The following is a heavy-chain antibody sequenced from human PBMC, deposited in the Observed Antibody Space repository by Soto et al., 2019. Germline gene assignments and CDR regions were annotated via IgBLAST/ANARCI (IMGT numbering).Heavy chain of an antibody. CDR1: GFTFTSYT. D-gene: IGHD3-22*01. V-gene: IGHV1-18*01. Sequence: ASVKVSCKASGFTFTSYTISWVRQAPGQGLEWMGWISAYNGNTNYAQKLRGRVTMTTDTSTSTDYMKLRSLRSDDTAVYYCARGDSRLLYYMDVWGKGTTVTVSS. CDR2: ISAYNGNT. J-gene: IGHJ6*03. CDR3: ARGDSRLLYYMDV.